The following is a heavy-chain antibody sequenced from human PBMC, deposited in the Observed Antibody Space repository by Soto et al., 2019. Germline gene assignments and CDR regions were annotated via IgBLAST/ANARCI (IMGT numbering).Heavy chain of an antibody. Sequence: QLQLQESGSGLVKPSQTLSLTCAVSGGSISSGGYSWSWIRQPPGKGLEWIGYIYHSGSTYYNPSQGSRANTSADRTNNEFFLKRRPVADDNAAVYCCTGAQVGPAQRWGQGTLVTVCS. J-gene: IGHJ1*01. V-gene: IGHV4-30-2*01. D-gene: IGHD1-26*01. CDR1: GGSISSGGYS. CDR3: TGAQVGPAQR. CDR2: IYHSGST.